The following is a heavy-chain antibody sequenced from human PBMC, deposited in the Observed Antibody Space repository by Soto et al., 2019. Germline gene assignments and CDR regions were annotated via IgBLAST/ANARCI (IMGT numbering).Heavy chain of an antibody. CDR2: ISGSGGST. Sequence: PGGSLRLSCAASGFTFSSYAMSWVRQAPGKGLEWVSAISGSGGSTYYADSVKGRFTISRDNSKNTLYLQMNSLRAEDTAVYYWAILGSLYGDYASDYWGQGTLVTVSS. D-gene: IGHD4-17*01. CDR3: AILGSLYGDYASDY. J-gene: IGHJ4*02. V-gene: IGHV3-23*01. CDR1: GFTFSSYA.